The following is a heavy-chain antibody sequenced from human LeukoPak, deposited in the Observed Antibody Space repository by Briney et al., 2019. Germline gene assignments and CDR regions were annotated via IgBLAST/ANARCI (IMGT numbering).Heavy chain of an antibody. J-gene: IGHJ3*01. Sequence: SETLSLTCIVSGGSSSSYSWGWIRQPPGKGLEWIGSYSHTGSTYYNPSLKSRVTISVDTSKNQISLKLSSVTAADTAVYYRARGPRMPAMNGYAFDLWGQGTMVTVSS. D-gene: IGHD2-2*01. V-gene: IGHV4-39*07. CDR2: YSHTGST. CDR1: GGSSSSYS. CDR3: ARGPRMPAMNGYAFDL.